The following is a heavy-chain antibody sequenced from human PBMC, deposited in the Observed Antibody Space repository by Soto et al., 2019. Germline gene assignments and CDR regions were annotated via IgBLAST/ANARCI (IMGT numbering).Heavy chain of an antibody. Sequence: EVQLLESGGGLVQPGGSLRLSCAASGFTFSSYAMSWVRQAPGKGLEWVSAIRASGGSTYYEDSGKGRFTISRDNSKNTLYLKMNSLRAEDTAVYYCAKGRDAPEYFQHWGQGTLVTVSS. CDR3: AKGRDAPEYFQH. J-gene: IGHJ1*01. CDR2: IRASGGST. V-gene: IGHV3-23*01. D-gene: IGHD2-21*02. CDR1: GFTFSSYA.